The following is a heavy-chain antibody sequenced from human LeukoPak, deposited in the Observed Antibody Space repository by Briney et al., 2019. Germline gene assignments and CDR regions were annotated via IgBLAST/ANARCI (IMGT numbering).Heavy chain of an antibody. V-gene: IGHV4-30-4*08. CDR1: GGSISSGGYY. D-gene: IGHD5-12*01. Sequence: SETPSLTCTVSGGSISSGGYYWNWIRQPPGKGLEWIGYIYHSGSTYYNPSLKSRVTISVDTSKNQFSLNLSSVTAADTAVYYCARDYSGYGRFDYWGQGTLVTVSS. CDR3: ARDYSGYGRFDY. J-gene: IGHJ4*02. CDR2: IYHSGST.